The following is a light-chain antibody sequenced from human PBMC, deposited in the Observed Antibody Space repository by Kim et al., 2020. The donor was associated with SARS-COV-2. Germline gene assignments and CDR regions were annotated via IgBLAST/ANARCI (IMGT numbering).Light chain of an antibody. Sequence: GQRVTITCSGSSSNVGSNTINGYQQLPGTAPKLLIYSSNQRPSGVPDRFSGSKSGTSASLAISGLQSEDEAEYYCATWDDSVNGPVFGGGTQLTVL. CDR1: SSNVGSNT. V-gene: IGLV1-44*01. J-gene: IGLJ3*02. CDR3: ATWDDSVNGPV. CDR2: SSN.